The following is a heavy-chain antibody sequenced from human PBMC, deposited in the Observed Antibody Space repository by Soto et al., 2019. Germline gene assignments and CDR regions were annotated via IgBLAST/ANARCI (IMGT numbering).Heavy chain of an antibody. Sequence: SETLSLTCTVSGGSVSSGSYYWSWIRQPPGKGLEWIGYIYYSGSTNYNPSLKSRVTISVDTSKNQFSLKLSSVTAADTAVYYCARLGDYYGSGSYLRGIYYYYGMDVWGQGTTVTVSS. CDR1: GGSVSSGSYY. V-gene: IGHV4-61*01. D-gene: IGHD3-10*01. CDR2: IYYSGST. CDR3: ARLGDYYGSGSYLRGIYYYYGMDV. J-gene: IGHJ6*02.